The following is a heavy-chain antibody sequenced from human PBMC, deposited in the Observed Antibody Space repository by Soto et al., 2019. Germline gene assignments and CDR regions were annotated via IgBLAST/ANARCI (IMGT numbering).Heavy chain of an antibody. CDR1: DFTFSNYG. Sequence: PXGGLRLSCAACDFTFSNYGFHWVRQNPTKGLMWVSRIEGDVSNTVCADSVKGRFTISSDKSKNTLYLQMNSLRVEDTAVHYCAKDGSRGGDNDAFDISGKGTIVTVSS. CDR2: IEGDVSNT. CDR3: AKDGSRGGDNDAFDI. D-gene: IGHD2-21*02. V-gene: IGHV3-74*01. J-gene: IGHJ3*02.